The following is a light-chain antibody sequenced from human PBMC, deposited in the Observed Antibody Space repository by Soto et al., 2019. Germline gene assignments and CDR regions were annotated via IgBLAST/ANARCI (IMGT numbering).Light chain of an antibody. CDR1: QSVSSSY. J-gene: IGKJ1*01. V-gene: IGKV3-20*01. CDR2: GAS. Sequence: EIALTQSPGTLSLSPGQRATLSCRASQSVSSSYLAWYQQKPGQAPGLLIYGASSRATGIHDRYSGSGSGTDFALTISRLEPEDFAVCYSQQSGSSPWTVGQATKV. CDR3: QQSGSSPWT.